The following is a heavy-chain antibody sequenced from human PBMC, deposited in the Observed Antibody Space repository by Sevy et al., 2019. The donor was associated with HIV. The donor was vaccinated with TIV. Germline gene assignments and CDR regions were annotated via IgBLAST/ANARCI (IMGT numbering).Heavy chain of an antibody. D-gene: IGHD5-12*01. Sequence: GGSLGLSCAASGFTFSSYWMSWVRQAPGKGLEWVANIKQDGSEKYYVDSVEGRFTISRDNAKNSLYLQMNSLRAEDTAVYYCARERGHYYFDYWGQGTLVTVSS. CDR2: IKQDGSEK. V-gene: IGHV3-7*03. CDR1: GFTFSSYW. CDR3: ARERGHYYFDY. J-gene: IGHJ4*02.